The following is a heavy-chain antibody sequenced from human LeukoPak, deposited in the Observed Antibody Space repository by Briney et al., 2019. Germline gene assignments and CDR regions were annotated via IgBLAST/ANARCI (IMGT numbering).Heavy chain of an antibody. J-gene: IGHJ4*02. D-gene: IGHD3-3*01. V-gene: IGHV3-66*01. CDR2: IYSGGST. CDR1: GFTFSSNY. CDR3: ARVVLYYDFWSAYFHD. Sequence: GGSLRLSCAASGFTFSSNYMSWVRQAPGKGLEWVSVIYSGGSTYYADSVKGRFTLYRDNSKTTLYLQMNSLRAEDTAVYYCARVVLYYDFWSAYFHDWGQGTLVTVSS.